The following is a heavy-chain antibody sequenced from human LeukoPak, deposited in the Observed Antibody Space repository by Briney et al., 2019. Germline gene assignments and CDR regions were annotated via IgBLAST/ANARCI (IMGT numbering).Heavy chain of an antibody. J-gene: IGHJ4*02. Sequence: HTGGSLRLSCAASGFTFSSYEMNWVRQAPGKGLEWVSYISRSGSTIYYADSVKGRFTISRDNAKNTLYLQMNSLRAEDTAVYYCARSGNTVDYWGQGTLVAVSS. D-gene: IGHD4-23*01. CDR3: ARSGNTVDY. CDR2: ISRSGSTI. CDR1: GFTFSSYE. V-gene: IGHV3-48*03.